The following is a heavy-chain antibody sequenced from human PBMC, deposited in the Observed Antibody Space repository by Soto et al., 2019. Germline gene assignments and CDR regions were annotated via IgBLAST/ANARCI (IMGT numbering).Heavy chain of an antibody. D-gene: IGHD2-21*01. J-gene: IGHJ4*02. Sequence: NPSETLSLTCAISGAPITWGDYSWNWIRQPPGKGLEWIGYIFHGGSTYYNPSLRSRVTISVDRSKNQFSLKLSSVTAADTAVYYCARRPIQGYEYYFDYWGQGTLVTVSS. CDR1: GAPITWGDYS. CDR2: IFHGGST. CDR3: ARRPIQGYEYYFDY. V-gene: IGHV4-30-2*01.